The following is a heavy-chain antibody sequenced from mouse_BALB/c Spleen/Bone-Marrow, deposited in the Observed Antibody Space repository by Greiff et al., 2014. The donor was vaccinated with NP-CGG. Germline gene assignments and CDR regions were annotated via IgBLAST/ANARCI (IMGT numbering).Heavy chain of an antibody. Sequence: VHLVESGGGLVQPGGSLRLSCATSGFTFTDYFMTWVRQPPGKALEWLGFIRNKANGYTTEYSASVKGRFTISRNNSQSILYLQMNTLRAEDSATYYCARGYYDDYWGQGTTLTVSS. D-gene: IGHD2-4*01. J-gene: IGHJ2*01. CDR1: GFTFTDYF. CDR2: IRNKANGYTT. V-gene: IGHV7-3*02. CDR3: ARGYYDDY.